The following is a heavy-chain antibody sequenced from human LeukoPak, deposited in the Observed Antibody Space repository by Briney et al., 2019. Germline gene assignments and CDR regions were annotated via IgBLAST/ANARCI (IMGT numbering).Heavy chain of an antibody. Sequence: PSETLSLTCIVSGATISGYYWSWIRQPPGKGLEWIGYISNSGSTNYSPSLKSRVNMSVDTAKNQLSLRLSFVTAADTAVYYCARAPGYCSASSCPPYGMDVWGQGTTVTVSS. CDR2: ISNSGST. CDR3: ARAPGYCSASSCPPYGMDV. J-gene: IGHJ6*02. V-gene: IGHV4-59*01. D-gene: IGHD2-2*01. CDR1: GATISGYY.